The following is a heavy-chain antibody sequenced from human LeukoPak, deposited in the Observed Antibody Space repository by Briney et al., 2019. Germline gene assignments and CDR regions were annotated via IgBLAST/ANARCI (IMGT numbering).Heavy chain of an antibody. CDR3: ARGSNWGDY. CDR1: GGSISGYS. J-gene: IGHJ4*02. D-gene: IGHD7-27*01. Sequence: SETLSLTCNVSGGSISGYSWSWIRQPAGKGLEWIGHIFASGSTNYNPSLKGRVTMSVDTSKNQFSLKLSSVTAADTAVYYCARGSNWGDYWGQGTLVTVSS. V-gene: IGHV4-4*07. CDR2: IFASGST.